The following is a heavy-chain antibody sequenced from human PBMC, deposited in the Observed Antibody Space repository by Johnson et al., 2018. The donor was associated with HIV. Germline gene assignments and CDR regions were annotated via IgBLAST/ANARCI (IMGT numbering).Heavy chain of an antibody. Sequence: QMLLVESGGGVVQPGGSLRLSCAASGFTFSSYGMHWVRQAPGKGLEGVAFIRYDGSNKYYADSVKGRFTISRDNSKNALYLQMNSLRADDTAIYYCAKPPSMGADGFAIWGHGTMVTVSS. D-gene: IGHD3-16*01. CDR1: GFTFSSYG. CDR3: AKPPSMGADGFAI. V-gene: IGHV3-30*02. CDR2: IRYDGSNK. J-gene: IGHJ3*02.